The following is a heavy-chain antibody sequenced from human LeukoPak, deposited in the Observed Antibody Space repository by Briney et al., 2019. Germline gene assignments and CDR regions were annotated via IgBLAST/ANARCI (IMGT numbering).Heavy chain of an antibody. D-gene: IGHD2-8*01. Sequence: PSETLSLTCDVSGGSVTSTNWWSWVRQPPGQGLEWIGEVSLSGLTNYNPSLSSRIIMALDTSKNHLSLHLTSVTAADTAVYYCSRENGAFSPFGYWGQGYLVTVLS. CDR3: SRENGAFSPFGY. J-gene: IGHJ4*02. V-gene: IGHV4-4*02. CDR2: VSLSGLT. CDR1: GGSVTSTNW.